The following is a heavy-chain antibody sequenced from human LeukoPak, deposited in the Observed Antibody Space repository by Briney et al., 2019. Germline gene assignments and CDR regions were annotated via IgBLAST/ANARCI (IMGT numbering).Heavy chain of an antibody. CDR2: INPNSGGT. CDR3: ARDTRLLWFGELSYGMDV. J-gene: IGHJ6*02. V-gene: IGHV1-2*02. Sequence: ASVKVSCKASGYTFTGYYMHWVRQARGQGLEWMGWINPNSGGTNYAQKLQGRVTMTRDTSISTAYMELSRLRSDDTAVYYCARDTRLLWFGELSYGMDVWGQGTTVTVSS. D-gene: IGHD3-10*01. CDR1: GYTFTGYY.